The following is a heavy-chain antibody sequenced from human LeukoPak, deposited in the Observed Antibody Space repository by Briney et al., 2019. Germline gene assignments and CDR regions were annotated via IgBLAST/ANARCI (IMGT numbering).Heavy chain of an antibody. J-gene: IGHJ5*02. V-gene: IGHV3-23*01. CDR1: GFTFSSYG. D-gene: IGHD7-27*01. CDR3: AKTQNWDLSRRGGWFDP. CDR2: ISGSGGST. Sequence: PGGSLRLSCAASGFTFSSYGMGWIRQAPGKGLEWVSAISGSGGSTYYADSVKGRFTISRDNSKNTLYLQMNSLRAEDTAVYYCAKTQNWDLSRRGGWFDPWGQGTLVTVSS.